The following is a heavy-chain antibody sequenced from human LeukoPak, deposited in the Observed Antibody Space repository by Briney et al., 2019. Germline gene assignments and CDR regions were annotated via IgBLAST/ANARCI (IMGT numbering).Heavy chain of an antibody. CDR2: ISYDGSNK. D-gene: IGHD2-15*01. CDR3: VRDNPRCCGVVPANIDDY. J-gene: IGHJ4*02. Sequence: GGSLRLSCAASGFTFSSYAMHWVRQAPGKGLEWVAVISYDGSNKYYADSVKGRFTISRDNSKNTLYLQMHSLRAEDTAVYYCVRDNPRCCGVVPANIDDYWGQGTLVTVSS. V-gene: IGHV3-30-3*01. CDR1: GFTFSSYA.